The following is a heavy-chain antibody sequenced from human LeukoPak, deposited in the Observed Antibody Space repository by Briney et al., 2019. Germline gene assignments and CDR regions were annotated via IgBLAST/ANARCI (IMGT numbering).Heavy chain of an antibody. D-gene: IGHD3-22*01. CDR3: ARGPDYYDSSGYYIH. Sequence: GASVKVSCKASGGTFSSYAISWVRQAPGQGLEWMGRIIPIFGTANYAQKFQGRVTITTDESTSTAYMELSSLTSEDTAVYYCARGPDYYDSSGYYIHWGQGTLVTVSS. CDR1: GGTFSSYA. CDR2: IIPIFGTA. V-gene: IGHV1-69*05. J-gene: IGHJ4*02.